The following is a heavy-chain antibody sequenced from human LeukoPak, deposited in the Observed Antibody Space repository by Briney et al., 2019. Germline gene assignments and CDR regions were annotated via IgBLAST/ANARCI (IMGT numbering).Heavy chain of an antibody. CDR2: ISSSSSYT. Sequence: GGSLRLSCAASGFTFSDYYMSWIRQAPGKGLEWVSYISSSSSYTNYADSVKGRFTISRDNAKNSLHLQMNSLRAEDTAVYYCARGEREVHGSGTHYWGQGTLVAVSS. D-gene: IGHD3-10*01. V-gene: IGHV3-11*06. J-gene: IGHJ4*02. CDR1: GFTFSDYY. CDR3: ARGEREVHGSGTHY.